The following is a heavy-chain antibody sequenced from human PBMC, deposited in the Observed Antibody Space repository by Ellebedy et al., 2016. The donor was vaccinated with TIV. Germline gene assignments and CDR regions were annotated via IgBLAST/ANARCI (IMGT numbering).Heavy chain of an antibody. D-gene: IGHD5-24*01. V-gene: IGHV1-18*01. CDR1: GYTFTSYG. Sequence: AASVKVSCKASGYTFTSYGISWVRQAPGQGLEWMGWISAYNGNTNYAQKLQGRVTMTTDTSTSTAYMELRSLRSDDTAVYYCARPFRDGYNYDAFDIWGQGTMVTVSS. CDR2: ISAYNGNT. J-gene: IGHJ3*02. CDR3: ARPFRDGYNYDAFDI.